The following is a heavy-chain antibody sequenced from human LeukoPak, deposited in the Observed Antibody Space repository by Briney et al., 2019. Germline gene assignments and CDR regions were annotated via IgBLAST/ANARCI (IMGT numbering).Heavy chain of an antibody. CDR3: ARDPITMIVEGYYYYGMDV. CDR1: GFTFSSYA. CDR2: ISYDGSNE. D-gene: IGHD3-22*01. J-gene: IGHJ6*02. V-gene: IGHV3-30-3*01. Sequence: GSLRLSCAASGFTFSSYAMHWVRQAPGKGLEWVAVISYDGSNEYYADSVKGRFTISRDNSKNTLYLQMNSLRAEDTAVYYCARDPITMIVEGYYYYGMDVWGQGTTVTVSS.